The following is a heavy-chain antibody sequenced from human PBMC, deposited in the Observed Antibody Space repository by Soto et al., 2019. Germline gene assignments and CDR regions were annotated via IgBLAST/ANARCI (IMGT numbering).Heavy chain of an antibody. CDR3: ARDGKEERYCTNCLYYYYYYYIDV. D-gene: IGHD2-8*01. CDR2: IYYSGST. V-gene: IGHV4-59*01. J-gene: IGHJ6*03. CDR1: GGSISSYY. Sequence: PSETLSLTCTVSGGSISSYYWSWIRQPPGKGLEWIGYIYYSGSTNYNPSLKSRVTISVDTSKNQFSLKLSSVTAADTAVYYCARDGKEERYCTNCLYYYYYYYIDVCGKHTTVPVSS.